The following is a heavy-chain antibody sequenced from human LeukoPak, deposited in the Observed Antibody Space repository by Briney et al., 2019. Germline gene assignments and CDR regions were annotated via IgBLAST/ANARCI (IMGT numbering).Heavy chain of an antibody. Sequence: GGSLRLSCAASGFAFSTYGMHWVRQAPGKGLEWVAVIWFDGSNKYYADSVKGRFTISRDNSKSTLYLQMSSLRAEDTAVYYCAKHTLVDYWGQGTLVTVSS. CDR3: AKHTLVDY. CDR1: GFAFSTYG. J-gene: IGHJ4*02. V-gene: IGHV3-33*06. CDR2: IWFDGSNK.